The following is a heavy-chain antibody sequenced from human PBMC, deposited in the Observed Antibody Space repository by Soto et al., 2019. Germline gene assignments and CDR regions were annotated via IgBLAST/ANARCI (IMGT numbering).Heavy chain of an antibody. D-gene: IGHD2-21*02. CDR3: ARAGVTAIRNNWFDP. Sequence: SETLSLTCTVSGGSISSYYWSWIRQPPGKGLEWIGYIYYSGSTNYNPSLKSRVTISVDTSKNQFSLKLSSVTAADTAVYYCARAGVTAIRNNWFDPWGQGTLVTVS. V-gene: IGHV4-59*01. CDR1: GGSISSYY. CDR2: IYYSGST. J-gene: IGHJ5*02.